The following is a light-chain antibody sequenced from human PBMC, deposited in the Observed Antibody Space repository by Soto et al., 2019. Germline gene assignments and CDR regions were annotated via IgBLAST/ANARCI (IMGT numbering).Light chain of an antibody. CDR3: QQRLGT. V-gene: IGKV1-5*03. Sequence: DIQMTQSPSTLSASVGDRVTITCRASQSISSWLAWYQQKPGKAPKLLIYKASSLESGVPSRFSGSGSGTEFTLTISSLQPDDFATYYCQQRLGTFGGGTKVEIK. CDR2: KAS. CDR1: QSISSW. J-gene: IGKJ4*01.